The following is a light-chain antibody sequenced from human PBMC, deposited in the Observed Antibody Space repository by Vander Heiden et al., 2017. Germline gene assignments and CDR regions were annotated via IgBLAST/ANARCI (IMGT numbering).Light chain of an antibody. CDR3: SSYTSSSTLGVV. Sequence: QSALTQPASVSGSPGQSITISCTGTSSDVGGSNYVSWYQHHPGKAPKLMIYDVSNRPSGIANRFSGSKSGNTASLTISGLQAEDEADYYCSSYTSSSTLGVVFGGGTKLTVL. V-gene: IGLV2-14*03. J-gene: IGLJ2*01. CDR2: DVS. CDR1: SSDVGGSNY.